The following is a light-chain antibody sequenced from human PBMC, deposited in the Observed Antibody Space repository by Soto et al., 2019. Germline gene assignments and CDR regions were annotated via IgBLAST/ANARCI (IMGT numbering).Light chain of an antibody. Sequence: QSVLTQPPSVSAAPGLKVTISCSGSSSNIGNNYVSWYQQFPGTAPKVIIFDNDERPSGTPDLFSGSKSGTSATLVITELQTGDEADYYCGTWDSTLSSDVFGGGTKLTVL. CDR1: SSNIGNNY. J-gene: IGLJ3*02. V-gene: IGLV1-51*01. CDR2: DND. CDR3: GTWDSTLSSDV.